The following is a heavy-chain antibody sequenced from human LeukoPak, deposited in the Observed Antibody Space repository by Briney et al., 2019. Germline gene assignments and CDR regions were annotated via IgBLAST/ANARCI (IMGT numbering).Heavy chain of an antibody. J-gene: IGHJ3*02. CDR3: AKEAAAADAFDI. Sequence: GGSLRLSCAASGFTFSSYSMNWVRQAPGKGLEWVSSISSSSSYIYYADSVKGRFTISRDNAKNSLYLQMNSLRAEDTALYYCAKEAAAADAFDIWGQGTMVTVSS. CDR2: ISSSSSYI. V-gene: IGHV3-21*04. D-gene: IGHD6-13*01. CDR1: GFTFSSYS.